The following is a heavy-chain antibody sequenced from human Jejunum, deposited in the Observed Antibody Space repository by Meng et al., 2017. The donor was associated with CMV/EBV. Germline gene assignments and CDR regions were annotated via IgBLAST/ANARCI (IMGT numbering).Heavy chain of an antibody. CDR3: ARSTSSGTDY. CDR2: IDSDESNT. J-gene: IGHJ4*02. V-gene: IGHV3-74*01. Sequence: FPFSSYWMHWVRQAPGKGLVWVARIDSDESNTSDESKRRYADSVKGRFTISRDNAKNTLYLQMDSLRADDTAVYYCARSTSSGTDYWGQGTLVTVSS. CDR1: FPFSSYW. D-gene: IGHD6-6*01.